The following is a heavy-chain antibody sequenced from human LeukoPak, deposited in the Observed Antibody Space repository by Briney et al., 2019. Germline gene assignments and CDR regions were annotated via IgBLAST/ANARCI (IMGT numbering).Heavy chain of an antibody. V-gene: IGHV3-30*18. J-gene: IGHJ4*02. D-gene: IGHD3-22*01. CDR1: GFTFSSYG. Sequence: GGSLRLSCAASGFTFSSYGMHWVRQAPGKGLEWVAVISYDGSNKYYADSVKGRFTISRDNSKNTLYLQMNSLRAEDTAVYYCAKGGLVLSSGYFYFDYWGQGTLVTVSS. CDR2: ISYDGSNK. CDR3: AKGGLVLSSGYFYFDY.